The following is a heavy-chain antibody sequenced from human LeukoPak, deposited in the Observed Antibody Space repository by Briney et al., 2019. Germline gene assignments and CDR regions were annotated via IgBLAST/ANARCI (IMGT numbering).Heavy chain of an antibody. CDR1: GFTFSSYS. Sequence: GGSLRLSCAASGFTFSSYSMNWVRQAPGKGLEWVSSISSSSSYIYYADSVKGRFTISRDNAKNSLYLQMNSLRAEDTAVYYCAREGLRTYYDFWSGYQTYYYYYMDVWGKGTTGTVSS. CDR2: ISSSSSYI. CDR3: AREGLRTYYDFWSGYQTYYYYYMDV. J-gene: IGHJ6*03. V-gene: IGHV3-21*01. D-gene: IGHD3-3*01.